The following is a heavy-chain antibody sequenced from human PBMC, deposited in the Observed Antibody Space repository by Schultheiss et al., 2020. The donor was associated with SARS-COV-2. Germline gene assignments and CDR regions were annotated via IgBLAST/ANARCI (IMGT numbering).Heavy chain of an antibody. J-gene: IGHJ4*02. CDR3: AKSTTRSSGSRYYFDY. CDR2: ISGSGGST. CDR1: GFTFSSYA. V-gene: IGHV3-23*01. D-gene: IGHD3-3*01. Sequence: GGSLRLSCAASGFTFSSYAMSWVRQAPGKGLEWVSAISGSGGSTYYADSVKGRFTISRDNSKNTLYLQMNSLRAEDTAVYYCAKSTTRSSGSRYYFDYWGQGPLVTVSS.